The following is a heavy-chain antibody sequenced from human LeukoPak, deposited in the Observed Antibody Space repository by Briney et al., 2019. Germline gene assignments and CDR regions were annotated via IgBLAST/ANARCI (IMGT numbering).Heavy chain of an antibody. D-gene: IGHD2-15*01. CDR3: ASNRGYCSGGSCYGEGLLDY. J-gene: IGHJ4*02. CDR1: GYTFTSYY. V-gene: IGHV1-46*01. Sequence: ASVKVSCKASGYTFTSYYMHWVRQAPGQGLEWMGIINPSGGSTSYAQKFQGRVTMTRDTSTSTVYMELSSLRSEDTAVYYCASNRGYCSGGSCYGEGLLDYWGQGTLVTVPS. CDR2: INPSGGST.